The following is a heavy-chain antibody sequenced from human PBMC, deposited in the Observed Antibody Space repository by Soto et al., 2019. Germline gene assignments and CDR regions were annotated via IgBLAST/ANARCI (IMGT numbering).Heavy chain of an antibody. D-gene: IGHD3-16*01. CDR3: AKDYARASDY. CDR1: GFTFSSYA. J-gene: IGHJ4*02. Sequence: GGSLRLSCGASGFTFSSYAMTWVRQAPGKGLEWVSAITANAAGTFYADAGKGRFTIARDNSENTLSLQMNSLRAEDTAVYYCAKDYARASDYWGQGTLVAVSS. CDR2: ITANAAGT. V-gene: IGHV3-23*01.